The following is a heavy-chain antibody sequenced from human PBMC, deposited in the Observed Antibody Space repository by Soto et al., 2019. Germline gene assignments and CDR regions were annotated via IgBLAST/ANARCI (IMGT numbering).Heavy chain of an antibody. Sequence: ASVKVSCKASGYTFTSYGISWVRQAPGQGLEWMGWISAYNGNTNYAQKLQGRVTVTTDTSTSTAYMELRSLRSDDTAVYYCARGGSSLWFGESPDYWGQGTLVTVSS. D-gene: IGHD3-10*01. CDR2: ISAYNGNT. J-gene: IGHJ4*02. V-gene: IGHV1-18*01. CDR1: GYTFTSYG. CDR3: ARGGSSLWFGESPDY.